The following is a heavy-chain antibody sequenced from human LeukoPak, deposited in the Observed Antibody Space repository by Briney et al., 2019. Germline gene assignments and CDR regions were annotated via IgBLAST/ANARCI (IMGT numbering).Heavy chain of an antibody. CDR1: GGSITSSSHY. CDR3: ERGLHGGLIDY. D-gene: IGHD4-11*01. Sequence: PSETLSLTCTVSGGSITSSSHYWGWIRQPPGKGLEWIGSIYYSGRSYYNPSLKSRVTISVDTSKNQFSLKLNSVTAADTAVYYCERGLHGGLIDYWGQGTLVTVSS. J-gene: IGHJ4*02. V-gene: IGHV4-39*01. CDR2: IYYSGRS.